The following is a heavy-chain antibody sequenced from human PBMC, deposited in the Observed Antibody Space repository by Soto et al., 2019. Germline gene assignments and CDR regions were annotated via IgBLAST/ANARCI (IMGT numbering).Heavy chain of an antibody. CDR2: ISGSGGST. CDR3: AKDLHYGGDQSDFDY. V-gene: IGHV3-23*01. J-gene: IGHJ4*02. D-gene: IGHD2-21*01. Sequence: GGSLRLSCAASGFTFSSYAMSWVRQAPGKGLEWVSAISGSGGSTYYADSVKGRFTISRDNSKNTLYLQMNSLRAEDTAVYYCAKDLHYGGDQSDFDYWGQGTLVTVSS. CDR1: GFTFSSYA.